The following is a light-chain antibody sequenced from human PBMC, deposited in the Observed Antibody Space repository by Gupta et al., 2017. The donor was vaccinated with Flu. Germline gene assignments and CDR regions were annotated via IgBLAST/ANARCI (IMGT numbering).Light chain of an antibody. J-gene: IGLJ1*01. Sequence: QSALTQPPSASGTPGQRVTLSCSRTNSNIGRYTVDWYQQLPGTAPKLLIYDFSERPSGVPDRFSGSKSGTSASLAISGLQSEDEADYYCAVWDDSLSGHYVFGSGTKVTVL. CDR1: NSNIGRYT. V-gene: IGLV1-44*01. CDR2: DFS. CDR3: AVWDDSLSGHYV.